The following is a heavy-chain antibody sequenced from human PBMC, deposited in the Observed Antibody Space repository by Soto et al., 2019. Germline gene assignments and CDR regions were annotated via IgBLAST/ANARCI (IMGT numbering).Heavy chain of an antibody. D-gene: IGHD5-18*01. J-gene: IGHJ2*01. Sequence: QVQLVESGGGVVQPGRSLRLSCAASGFTFSSYAMHWVRQAPGKGLEWVAVISYDGSNKYYTDSVKGRFPISRDNSKNPLYLQMNSLRAEATAVYYCARAPLWGTAMVLWYFDLWGRGTLVTVSS. CDR1: GFTFSSYA. V-gene: IGHV3-30-3*01. CDR3: ARAPLWGTAMVLWYFDL. CDR2: ISYDGSNK.